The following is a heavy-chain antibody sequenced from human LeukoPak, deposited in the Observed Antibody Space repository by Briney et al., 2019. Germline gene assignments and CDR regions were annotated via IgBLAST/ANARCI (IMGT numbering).Heavy chain of an antibody. Sequence: GGSLRLSCAASGFTFSSYGMSWVRQAPGKGLEWVSAISGSGGSTYYADSVKGWFTISRDNAKNSLYLQMNSLRAEDTAVYYCARGVWFGEFPHYYYYYMDVWGKGTTVTISS. CDR3: ARGVWFGEFPHYYYYYMDV. J-gene: IGHJ6*03. CDR2: ISGSGGST. V-gene: IGHV3-23*01. CDR1: GFTFSSYG. D-gene: IGHD3-10*01.